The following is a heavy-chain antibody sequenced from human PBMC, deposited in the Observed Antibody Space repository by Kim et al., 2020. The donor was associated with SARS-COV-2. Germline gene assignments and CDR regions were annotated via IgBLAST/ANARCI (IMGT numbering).Heavy chain of an antibody. Sequence: ASVKVSCKASGYTFTSYAMNWVRQAPGQGLEWMGWINTNTGNPTYAQGFTGRFVFSLDTSVSTAYLQISSLKAEDTAVYYCARDAPLGYCSGGSCLAAFDIWGQGTMVTVSS. J-gene: IGHJ3*02. D-gene: IGHD2-15*01. CDR2: INTNTGNP. CDR3: ARDAPLGYCSGGSCLAAFDI. CDR1: GYTFTSYA. V-gene: IGHV7-4-1*02.